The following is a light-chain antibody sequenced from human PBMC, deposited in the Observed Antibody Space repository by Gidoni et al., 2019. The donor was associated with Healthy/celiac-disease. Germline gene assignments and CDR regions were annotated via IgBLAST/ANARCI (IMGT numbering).Light chain of an antibody. CDR1: QSISSY. V-gene: IGKV1-39*01. Sequence: DIQMTQSPSSLSASVGDRVTITCRASQSISSYLNWCQQKPGKAPMLLIYAASSLQSGVPSRFSGSGSGTDFTLTISSLQPEDFATYYCQQSYSTFMYTFGQGTKLEIK. J-gene: IGKJ2*01. CDR3: QQSYSTFMYT. CDR2: AAS.